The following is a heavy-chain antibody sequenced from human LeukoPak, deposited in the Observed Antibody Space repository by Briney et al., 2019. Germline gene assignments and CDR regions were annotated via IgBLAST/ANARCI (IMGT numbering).Heavy chain of an antibody. CDR1: GFTFSGYA. J-gene: IGHJ4*02. CDR3: AREERASGYFDY. Sequence: GGSLRLSCAASGFTFSGYAMSWVRQAPGKGLEWVAVIWYDGSNKYYADSVKGRFTISRDNSKNTLYLQMNSLRAEDTAVYYCAREERASGYFDYWGQGTLVTVSS. CDR2: IWYDGSNK. D-gene: IGHD5-24*01. V-gene: IGHV3-33*08.